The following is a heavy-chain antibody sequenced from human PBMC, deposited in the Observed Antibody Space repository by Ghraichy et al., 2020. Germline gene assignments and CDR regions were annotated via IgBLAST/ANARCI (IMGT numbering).Heavy chain of an antibody. Sequence: LSLTCAASGFTFSSYWMSWVRQAPGKGLEWVANIKQDGSEKYYVDSVKGRFTISRDNAKNSLYLQMNSLRAEDTAVYYCARDDGDDYGDLVSGFDYWGQGTLVTVSS. CDR1: GFTFSSYW. CDR3: ARDDGDDYGDLVSGFDY. V-gene: IGHV3-7*01. CDR2: IKQDGSEK. D-gene: IGHD4-17*01. J-gene: IGHJ4*02.